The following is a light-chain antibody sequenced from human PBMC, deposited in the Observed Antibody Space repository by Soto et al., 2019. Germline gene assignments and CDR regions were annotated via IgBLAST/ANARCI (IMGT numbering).Light chain of an antibody. CDR2: DVS. CDR3: SSYTSSSTLV. J-gene: IGLJ2*01. CDR1: SSDVGGYNY. V-gene: IGLV2-14*01. Sequence: QSALTQPASVSGYPGQSSTISCTGTSSDVGGYNYVSWYQQHPGKAPKLMIYDVSNRPSGVSNRFSGSKSGNTASLTISGLHAEDEADYYCSSYTSSSTLVFGGRTKLTVL.